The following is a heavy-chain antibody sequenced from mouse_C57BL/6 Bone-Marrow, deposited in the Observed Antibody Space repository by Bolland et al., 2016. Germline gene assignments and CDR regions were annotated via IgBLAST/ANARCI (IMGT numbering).Heavy chain of an antibody. CDR2: NSGST. D-gene: IGHD3-1*01. Sequence: NSGSTNYNEKFKSKATLTVDKSSSTAYMQLSSLTSEDSAVYYCARSGRFDYWGQGTLV. V-gene: IGHV1-64*01. CDR3: ARSGRFDY. J-gene: IGHJ3*01.